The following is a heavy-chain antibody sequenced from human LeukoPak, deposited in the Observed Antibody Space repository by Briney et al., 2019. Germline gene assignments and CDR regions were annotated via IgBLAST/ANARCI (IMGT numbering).Heavy chain of an antibody. D-gene: IGHD6-13*01. CDR2: ISYDGSNE. Sequence: GGSLRLSCAASGFTFGSYGMHWVRKAPGKGLEWVAVISYDGSNEHYVDSVKGRFTISRDNSKNMLYLQMNSLRVEDTAVYYCAKGGQQLVRYSLHQWGQGTLVSVSS. V-gene: IGHV3-30*18. J-gene: IGHJ4*02. CDR3: AKGGQQLVRYSLHQ. CDR1: GFTFGSYG.